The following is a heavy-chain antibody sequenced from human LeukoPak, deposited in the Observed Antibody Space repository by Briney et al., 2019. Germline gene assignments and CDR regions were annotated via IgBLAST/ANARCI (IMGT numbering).Heavy chain of an antibody. CDR2: IRRDASNK. D-gene: IGHD3-10*01. CDR3: AKRSYGSGSSYYYYYMDV. CDR1: EFTFSNYD. Sequence: GGSLRLSCAASEFTFSNYDMHWVRQAPGKGLKGLEWVAFIRRDASNKYYADSVKGRFTISRDNSKNTLYLQMNSLRAEDTAVYYCAKRSYGSGSSYYYYYMDVWGKGTTVTISS. J-gene: IGHJ6*03. V-gene: IGHV3-30*02.